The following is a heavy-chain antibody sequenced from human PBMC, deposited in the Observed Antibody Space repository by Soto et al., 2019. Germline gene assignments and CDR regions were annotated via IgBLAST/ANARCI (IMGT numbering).Heavy chain of an antibody. J-gene: IGHJ6*02. D-gene: IGHD1-7*01. V-gene: IGHV4-30-4*08. CDR3: ARYGWVTGTTGYYGMDV. Sequence: PLETLSLTCTVSGGSISSGGYCWSWIRQPPGKGLEWIGYIYYSGSNYYNPSLKSRVTISVDTSKNQFSLKLSSVTAADTAVYWCARYGWVTGTTGYYGMDVWGQGTTVTVSS. CDR1: GGSISSGGYC. CDR2: IYYSGSN.